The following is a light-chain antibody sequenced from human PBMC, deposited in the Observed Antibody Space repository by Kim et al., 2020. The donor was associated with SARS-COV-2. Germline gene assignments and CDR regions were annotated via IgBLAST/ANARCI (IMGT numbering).Light chain of an antibody. Sequence: SPWESATLSCRASQTTDSSSLAWYQQSQGQAPRLLIYGASYRPTDIPDRFSGSGSGTDFVLTINSLEPEDSGVYYCQQYGSSLIFGGGTKVDIK. CDR2: GAS. CDR3: QQYGSSLI. V-gene: IGKV3-20*01. CDR1: QTTDSSS. J-gene: IGKJ4*01.